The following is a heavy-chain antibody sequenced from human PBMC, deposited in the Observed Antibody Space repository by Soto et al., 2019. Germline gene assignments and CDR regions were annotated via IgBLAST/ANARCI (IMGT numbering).Heavy chain of an antibody. CDR2: IYYSGST. CDR1: GGSISSSSYY. Sequence: SETLSLTCTVSGGSISSSSYYWGWIRQPPGKGLEWIGSIYYSGSTYYNPSLKSRVTISVDTSKNQFSLKLSSVTAADTAVYYCARLTGYDFSMDVWGKGTTVT. D-gene: IGHD3-3*01. J-gene: IGHJ6*03. V-gene: IGHV4-39*01. CDR3: ARLTGYDFSMDV.